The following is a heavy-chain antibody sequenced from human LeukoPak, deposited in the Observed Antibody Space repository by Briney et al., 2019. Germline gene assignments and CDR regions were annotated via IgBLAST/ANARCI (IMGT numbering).Heavy chain of an antibody. J-gene: IGHJ5*02. CDR2: INPKSGGT. Sequence: DSVKVSCKASGYTLTDHYIHWVRQAPGQGLEWMGWINPKSGGTDYAQKFQGRVTMTRDTSINTAQIELSRLRSDDTAVYYCAREGIAVTNVNWFDPWGQGTLVTVSS. D-gene: IGHD6-19*01. CDR1: GYTLTDHY. CDR3: AREGIAVTNVNWFDP. V-gene: IGHV1-2*02.